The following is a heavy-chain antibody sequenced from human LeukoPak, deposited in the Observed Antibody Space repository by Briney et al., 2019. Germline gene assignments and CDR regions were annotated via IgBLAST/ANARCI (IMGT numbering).Heavy chain of an antibody. D-gene: IGHD3-22*01. CDR2: ISYDGSNK. CDR3: WKVKLAVKMYSCCGP. CDR1: GFTFSSYG. V-gene: IGHV3-30*18. Sequence: GGSLRLSCAASGFTFSSYGMHWVRQAPGKGLEWVAVISYDGSNKYYADSVKGRFTISRDNSKNTLYLKRNSLRVEDTALYYCWKVKLAVKMYSCCGPGGQGTLVTVSS. J-gene: IGHJ5*02.